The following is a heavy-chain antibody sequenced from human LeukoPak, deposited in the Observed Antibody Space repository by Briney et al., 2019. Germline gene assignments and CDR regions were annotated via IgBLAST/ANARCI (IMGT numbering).Heavy chain of an antibody. CDR2: ISYDGSNK. Sequence: GRSLRLSCAASGFTSSNYVMHWVRQAPGKRLEWVAAISYDGSNKYYADSVRGRFTISRDNSENTLYLQMNSLRAEDTAVYYCAKRYCTSTSCSFFDSWGQGTLVTVSS. CDR3: AKRYCTSTSCSFFDS. V-gene: IGHV3-30*18. D-gene: IGHD2-2*01. J-gene: IGHJ4*02. CDR1: GFTSSNYV.